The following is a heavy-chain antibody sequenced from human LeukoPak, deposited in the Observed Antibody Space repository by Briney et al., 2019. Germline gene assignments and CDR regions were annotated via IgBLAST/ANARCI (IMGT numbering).Heavy chain of an antibody. D-gene: IGHD6-19*01. Sequence: SDTLSLTCTVSGGSISSSSYYWGWIRQPPGKGLEWIGSIYYSGSTYYNPSLKSRVTISVDTSKNQFSLKLSSVTAADTAVYYCARQYSSGWYPGYWGQGTLVTVSS. CDR3: ARQYSSGWYPGY. J-gene: IGHJ4*02. CDR1: GGSISSSSYY. CDR2: IYYSGST. V-gene: IGHV4-39*01.